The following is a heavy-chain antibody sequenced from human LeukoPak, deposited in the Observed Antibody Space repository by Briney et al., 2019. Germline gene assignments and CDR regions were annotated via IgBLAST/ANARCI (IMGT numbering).Heavy chain of an antibody. CDR3: ASLRLRFLEWLFDS. D-gene: IGHD3-3*01. CDR2: QDGSEQ. Sequence: QDGSEQYYVDSVKGRFTISGENAKNFLYLQMDSLRAEDTAVYYCASLRLRFLEWLFDSWGQGTLVTVSS. V-gene: IGHV3-7*01. J-gene: IGHJ4*02.